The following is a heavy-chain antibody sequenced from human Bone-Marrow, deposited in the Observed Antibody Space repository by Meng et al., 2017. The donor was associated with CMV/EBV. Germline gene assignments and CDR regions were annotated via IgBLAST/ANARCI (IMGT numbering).Heavy chain of an antibody. D-gene: IGHD2-2*01. CDR1: GGSFSGYY. Sequence: SETLSLTCAVYGGSFSGYYWSWIRQLPGKGLEWIGEINHSGSTNYNPSLKSRVTISVDTSKNQFSLKLSSVTAADTAVYYCARGRGYCSSTSCYYYYGMDVWGQGTTVTVSS. V-gene: IGHV4-34*01. J-gene: IGHJ6*02. CDR3: ARGRGYCSSTSCYYYYGMDV. CDR2: INHSGST.